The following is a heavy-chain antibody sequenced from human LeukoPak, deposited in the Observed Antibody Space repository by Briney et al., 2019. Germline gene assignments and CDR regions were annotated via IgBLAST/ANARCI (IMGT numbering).Heavy chain of an antibody. CDR2: FDPEDGDT. CDR1: GYTLTELS. V-gene: IGHV1-24*01. J-gene: IGHJ6*03. CDR3: ATDSTMVRGVTAIVHYYYMDV. D-gene: IGHD3-10*01. Sequence: ASVKVSCKVSGYTLTELSMHWVRQAPGKGLKWMGGFDPEDGDTIYAQKFQGRVTMTEDTSTDTAYMELSSLRSEDTAVYYCATDSTMVRGVTAIVHYYYMDVWGKGTTVTVSS.